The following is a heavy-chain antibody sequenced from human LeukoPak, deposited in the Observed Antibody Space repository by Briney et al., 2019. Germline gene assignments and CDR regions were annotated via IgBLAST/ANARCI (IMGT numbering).Heavy chain of an antibody. Sequence: PGGSLRLSCAASGFTFSSYAMSWVRQAPGKGLEWVSAISGSAGSTYYADSVKGRFTISRDNSKNTLYLQMNSLRAEDTAVYYCANWALRSWIFDYWGQGTLVTVSS. V-gene: IGHV3-23*01. J-gene: IGHJ4*02. CDR2: ISGSAGST. CDR3: ANWALRSWIFDY. D-gene: IGHD6-13*01. CDR1: GFTFSSYA.